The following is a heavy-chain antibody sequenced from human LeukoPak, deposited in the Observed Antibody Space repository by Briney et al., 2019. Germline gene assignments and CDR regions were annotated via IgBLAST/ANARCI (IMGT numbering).Heavy chain of an antibody. CDR2: IYYSGST. D-gene: IGHD6-13*01. CDR1: GGSISSYY. Sequence: KPSETLSLTCTVSGGSISSYYWSWIRQPPGKGLEWIWYIYYSGSTNYNPSLKSRVTISVDMSKNQFSVKLSSVTAADTAVYYCARAGSWYPFDYWGQGTLVTVSS. V-gene: IGHV4-59*01. CDR3: ARAGSWYPFDY. J-gene: IGHJ4*02.